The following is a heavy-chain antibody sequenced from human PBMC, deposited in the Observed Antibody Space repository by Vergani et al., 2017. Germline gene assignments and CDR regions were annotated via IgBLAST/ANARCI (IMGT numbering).Heavy chain of an antibody. CDR1: GFTFSTYG. Sequence: QVQLVESGGGVVQPGRSLRLSCAASGFTFSTYGLHWVRQAPGKGLEWVAVIWYDGSNKYYGDSVKGRFTISRDNSMDTLYLQMNGLRAEDTAVYYCARGAEYCSSTSCPPTLRNYYYYMDVWGKGTTVTVSS. CDR2: IWYDGSNK. V-gene: IGHV3-33*01. D-gene: IGHD2-2*01. CDR3: ARGAEYCSSTSCPPTLRNYYYYMDV. J-gene: IGHJ6*03.